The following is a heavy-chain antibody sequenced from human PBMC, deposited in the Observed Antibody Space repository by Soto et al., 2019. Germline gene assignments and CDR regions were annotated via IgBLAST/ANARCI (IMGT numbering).Heavy chain of an antibody. D-gene: IGHD6-19*01. V-gene: IGHV3-11*01. CDR3: ARDRYSSAWIDGY. Sequence: LSLTCAVYGGSFSGYYWSWIRQPPGKGLEWVSYISSSGYTIYYADSVKGRFTISRDNAKNSLYLQMNSLRAEDTAVYYCARDRYSSAWIDGYWGQGTLVTVSS. J-gene: IGHJ4*02. CDR2: ISSSGYTI. CDR1: GGSFSGYY.